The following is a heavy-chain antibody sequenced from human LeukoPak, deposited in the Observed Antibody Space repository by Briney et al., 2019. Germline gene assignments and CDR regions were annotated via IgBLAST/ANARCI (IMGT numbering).Heavy chain of an antibody. D-gene: IGHD6-19*01. CDR3: ARVVAGTPRWHY. V-gene: IGHV1-2*02. J-gene: IGHJ4*02. CDR2: INPNSGGT. Sequence: ASVKVSCKASGYTFTGYYMHWVRQAPGQGLEWMGWINPNSGGTNYAQKFQGRVTMTRDTSISTAYMELNRLRSDDTAVYYCARVVAGTPRWHYWGQGTLVTVSS. CDR1: GYTFTGYY.